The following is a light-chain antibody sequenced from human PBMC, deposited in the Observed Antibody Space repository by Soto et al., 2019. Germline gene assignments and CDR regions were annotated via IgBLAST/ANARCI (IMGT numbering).Light chain of an antibody. CDR1: SSTIGSNT. V-gene: IGLV1-44*01. CDR3: AAWDDSLNGVV. CDR2: SNH. J-gene: IGLJ7*01. Sequence: QSALTQPPSASGTPGQKVIISCSGSSSTIGSNTVNWYQQLPGTAPKLLIYSNHQRPSGVPDRFSGSKSGTSASLAISGLQSEDEADYYCAAWDDSLNGVVFGGGTPLTVL.